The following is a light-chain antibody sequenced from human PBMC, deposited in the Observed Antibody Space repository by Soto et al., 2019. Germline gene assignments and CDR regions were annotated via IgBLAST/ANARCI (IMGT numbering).Light chain of an antibody. V-gene: IGKV4-1*01. Sequence: DIVMTQSPDSLAVSLGERATINCKSSQSVLFTSNNKTYLAWYQQIPGQPPKLLIYWASTRESGVPDRFSGSGSGTDFTLTISSLQADDVAVYYCQQYYSSPSFGQGTRLEIK. CDR1: QSVLFTSNNKTY. CDR2: WAS. J-gene: IGKJ5*01. CDR3: QQYYSSPS.